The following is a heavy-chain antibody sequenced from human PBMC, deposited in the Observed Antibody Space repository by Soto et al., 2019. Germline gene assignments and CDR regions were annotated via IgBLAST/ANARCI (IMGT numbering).Heavy chain of an antibody. V-gene: IGHV4-31*03. Sequence: QVQLQESGPGLAKPSQTLSLTCTVSGASLSSGGYYWTWIRQVPGKALEWIGYIFHTGTTFYNPSLKSCVVMSNEKSDNQFSLNLRSVTAADKAVYYCARGVGYDSNGRFLAAFDVWGQGTMVTVSS. CDR3: ARGVGYDSNGRFLAAFDV. CDR2: IFHTGTT. J-gene: IGHJ3*01. D-gene: IGHD3-22*01. CDR1: GASLSSGGYY.